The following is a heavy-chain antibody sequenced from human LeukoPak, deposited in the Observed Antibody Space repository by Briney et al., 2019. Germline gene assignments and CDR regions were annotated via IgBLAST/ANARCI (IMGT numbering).Heavy chain of an antibody. D-gene: IGHD3-3*01. Sequence: GGSLRVSCAASGFTFSSYGMHWVRQAPGKGLEWVAVIWYDGSNKYYADSVKGRFTTSRDNSKNTLYLQMNSLRAEDTAVYYCAKEANYDFWSGYDPWGQGTLVTVSS. CDR2: IWYDGSNK. J-gene: IGHJ5*02. CDR1: GFTFSSYG. V-gene: IGHV3-33*06. CDR3: AKEANYDFWSGYDP.